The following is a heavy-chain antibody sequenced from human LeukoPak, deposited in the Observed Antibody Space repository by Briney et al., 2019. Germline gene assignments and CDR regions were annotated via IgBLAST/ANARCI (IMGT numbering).Heavy chain of an antibody. CDR3: AREYYDSSGPYYFDY. V-gene: IGHV3-33*01. CDR1: GFTFSSYG. CDR2: IWYDGSNK. J-gene: IGHJ4*02. Sequence: PGGSLRLSCAASGFTFSSYGMHWVRQAPGKGLEWVAVIWYDGSNKYYADSVKGRFTISRDNSKNTLYLQMNSLRAEDTAVYYCAREYYDSSGPYYFDYWGQGTLVTVSS. D-gene: IGHD3-22*01.